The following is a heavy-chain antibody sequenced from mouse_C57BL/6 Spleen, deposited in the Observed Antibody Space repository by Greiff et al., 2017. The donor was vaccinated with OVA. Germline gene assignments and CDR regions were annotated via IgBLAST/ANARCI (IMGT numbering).Heavy chain of an antibody. J-gene: IGHJ4*01. CDR3: ARDGSSYIYAMDY. CDR1: GYTFTDYN. Sequence: EVQLQQSGPELVKPGASVKMSCKASGYTFTDYNMHWVKQSHGKSLEWIGYINPNNGGTSYNQKFKGKATLTVNQSSSPAYKELRSLTSEDSAVYYCARDGSSYIYAMDYWGQGTSVTVSS. CDR2: INPNNGGT. V-gene: IGHV1-22*01. D-gene: IGHD1-1*01.